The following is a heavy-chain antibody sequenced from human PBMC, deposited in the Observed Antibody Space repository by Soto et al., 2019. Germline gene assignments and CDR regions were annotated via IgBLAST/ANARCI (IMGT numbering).Heavy chain of an antibody. Sequence: GGSLRLSCAASGFTLGIYAMSWVRQAPGKGLEWISGVSGSGGNTYYTDSVKGRFTISRDNSKDTLYLQMNNLRAEDTAVYYCARVKVGDLFRFNWFFDLWVRGTLVTVSS. CDR3: ARVKVGDLFRFNWFFDL. J-gene: IGHJ2*01. CDR2: VSGSGGNT. D-gene: IGHD3-3*01. CDR1: GFTLGIYA. V-gene: IGHV3-23*01.